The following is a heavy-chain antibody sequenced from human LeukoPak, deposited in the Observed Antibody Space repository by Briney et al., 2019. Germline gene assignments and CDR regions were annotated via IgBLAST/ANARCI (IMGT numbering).Heavy chain of an antibody. CDR3: ATDSTSGSYSD. Sequence: ASVKVSCKASGYTFTSYDINWLRQAPGKGLEWMGGFDPEDGETIYAQKFQGRVTMTEDTSTDTAYMELSSLRSEDTAVYYCATDSTSGSYSDWGQGTLVTVSS. CDR1: GYTFTSYD. CDR2: FDPEDGET. V-gene: IGHV1-24*01. J-gene: IGHJ4*02. D-gene: IGHD1-26*01.